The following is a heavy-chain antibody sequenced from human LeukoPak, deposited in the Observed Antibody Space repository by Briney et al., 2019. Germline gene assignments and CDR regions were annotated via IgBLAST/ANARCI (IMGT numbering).Heavy chain of an antibody. CDR2: IIPIFGTA. D-gene: IGHD6-19*01. J-gene: IGHJ1*01. Sequence: GASVKVSCKASGGTFSSYAISWVRQAPRQGLEWMGGIIPIFGTANYAQKFQGRVTITADESTSIAYMELSSLRSEDTAVYYCARDQGRGIAVAEYFQHWGQGTLVTVSS. V-gene: IGHV1-69*13. CDR1: GGTFSSYA. CDR3: ARDQGRGIAVAEYFQH.